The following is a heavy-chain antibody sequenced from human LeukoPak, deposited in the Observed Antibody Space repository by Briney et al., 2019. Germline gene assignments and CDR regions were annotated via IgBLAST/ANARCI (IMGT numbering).Heavy chain of an antibody. D-gene: IGHD6-19*01. J-gene: IGHJ4*02. Sequence: SETLSLTCTVSGGSISSYYWSWIRQPPGKGLEWIGYIVYSGSTNYNPSLKSRITISVDTSRNQFSLKLSSVTAADTAVYYCARHHDSGWFFFDYWGQGTLVTVSS. CDR3: ARHHDSGWFFFDY. CDR2: IVYSGST. V-gene: IGHV4-59*01. CDR1: GGSISSYY.